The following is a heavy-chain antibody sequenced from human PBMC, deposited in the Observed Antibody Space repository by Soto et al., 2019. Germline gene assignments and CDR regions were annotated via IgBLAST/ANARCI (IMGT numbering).Heavy chain of an antibody. J-gene: IGHJ6*02. CDR1: GFTFSSYW. CDR3: ARSSSSSSSYYYYGTDV. V-gene: IGHV3-7*05. CDR2: IKQDGSEK. D-gene: IGHD6-6*01. Sequence: EVQLVESGGGLVQPGGSLRLSCAASGFTFSSYWMSWVRQAPGKGLEWVANIKQDGSEKYYVDSVKGRFTISRDNAKNSLYLQMNSLRAEDTAVYYCARSSSSSSSYYYYGTDVWGQGTTVTVSS.